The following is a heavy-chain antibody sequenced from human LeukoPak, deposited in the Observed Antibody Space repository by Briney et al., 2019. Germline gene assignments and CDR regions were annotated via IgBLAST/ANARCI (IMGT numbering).Heavy chain of an antibody. CDR2: ISGSGDST. CDR3: APDYYGSGRIS. V-gene: IGHV3-23*01. CDR1: GFTFSDYA. J-gene: IGHJ5*02. D-gene: IGHD3-10*01. Sequence: GGSLRLSCAASGFTFSDYAMSWVRQAPGKGLEWFSAISGSGDSTYYADSVKGRFTISRDNSKNTLSLQMNSLRADDTAVYYCAPDYYGSGRISWGQGTLVTVSS.